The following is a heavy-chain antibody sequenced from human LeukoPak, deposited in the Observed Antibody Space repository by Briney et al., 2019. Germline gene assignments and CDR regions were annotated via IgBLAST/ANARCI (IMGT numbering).Heavy chain of an antibody. CDR1: GYTFTGYY. Sequence: ASVKVSCKASGYTFTGYYMHWVRQAPGQGLEWMGWINPNSGGTNYAQKFQGRVTMTRDTSISTAYMELSRLRSDDTAVYYCAREGHVEMATITVGDYYYYGMDVWGQGTTVTVSS. CDR2: INPNSGGT. D-gene: IGHD5-24*01. J-gene: IGHJ6*02. V-gene: IGHV1-2*02. CDR3: AREGHVEMATITVGDYYYYGMDV.